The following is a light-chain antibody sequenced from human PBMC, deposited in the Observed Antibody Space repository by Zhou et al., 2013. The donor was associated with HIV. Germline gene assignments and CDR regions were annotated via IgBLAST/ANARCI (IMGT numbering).Light chain of an antibody. CDR2: GAS. J-gene: IGKJ2*01. CDR3: QQYGSSWGT. V-gene: IGKV3-20*01. Sequence: EIVLTQSPGTLSLSPGEGHPRPGRTSQSVSSTYLAWYQHKPGQAPRLLIYGASSRATGIPDRFSGSGSGTDFTLTINRLEPEDFAVYYCQQYGSSWGTFGQGTKLEIK. CDR1: QSVSSTY.